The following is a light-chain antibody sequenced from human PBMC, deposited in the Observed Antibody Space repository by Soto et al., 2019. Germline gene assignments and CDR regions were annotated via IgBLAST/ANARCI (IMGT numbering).Light chain of an antibody. Sequence: DIVMTQSPATLSVSPGERATLSCRASQSVNSYLAWYQQKPGQAPRLLIYGAATRATGIPARFSGSGSGTEFTLTISSLQSEDFVVYYCQHYNNWPPWTFGRGTKVEIK. CDR1: QSVNSY. J-gene: IGKJ1*01. V-gene: IGKV3-15*01. CDR3: QHYNNWPPWT. CDR2: GAA.